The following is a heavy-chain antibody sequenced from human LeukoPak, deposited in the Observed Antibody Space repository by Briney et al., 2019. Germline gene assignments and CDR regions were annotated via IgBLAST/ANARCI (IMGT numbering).Heavy chain of an antibody. Sequence: SETLSPTCAVYGGSFSGYYWSWIRQPPGKGLEWIGEINHSGSTNYNPSLKSRVTISVDTSKNQFSLKLSSVTAADTAVYYCARVRIAAAGQHYYYYGMDVWGKGTTVTVSS. CDR1: GGSFSGYY. V-gene: IGHV4-34*01. J-gene: IGHJ6*04. CDR3: ARVRIAAAGQHYYYYGMDV. CDR2: INHSGST. D-gene: IGHD6-13*01.